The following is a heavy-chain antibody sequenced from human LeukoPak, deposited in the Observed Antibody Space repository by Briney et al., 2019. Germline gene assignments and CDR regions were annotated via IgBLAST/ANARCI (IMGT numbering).Heavy chain of an antibody. CDR3: TRDQTPYY. Sequence: PGGPLRLSCAASGFTFSGSAMHWVRQASGKGLEWVGRIRSKANSYATAYAASVKGRFTISRDDSKNTAYLQMNSLKTEDTAVYYCTRDQTPYYWGQGTLVTVSS. CDR1: GFTFSGSA. J-gene: IGHJ4*02. V-gene: IGHV3-73*01. CDR2: IRSKANSYAT.